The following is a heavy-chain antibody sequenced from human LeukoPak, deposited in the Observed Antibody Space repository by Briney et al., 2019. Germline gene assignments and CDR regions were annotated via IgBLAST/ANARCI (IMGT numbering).Heavy chain of an antibody. V-gene: IGHV1-24*01. J-gene: IGHJ5*02. CDR1: GYTLTELS. Sequence: ASVKVSCKVSGYTLTELSMHWVRQAPGKGLEWMGGFDPEDGETIYAQKFQGRVTMTEDTSMELSSLRSEDTAVYYCATDLYSGYDYRWFDPWGQGTLVTVSS. CDR3: ATDLYSGYDYRWFDP. D-gene: IGHD5-12*01. CDR2: FDPEDGET.